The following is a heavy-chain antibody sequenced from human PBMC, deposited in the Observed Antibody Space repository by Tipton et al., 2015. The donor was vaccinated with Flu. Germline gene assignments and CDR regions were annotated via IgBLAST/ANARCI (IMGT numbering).Heavy chain of an antibody. D-gene: IGHD1-26*01. CDR1: GFTFSGYW. J-gene: IGHJ3*02. V-gene: IGHV3-74*01. CDR3: SGTQGTFDI. Sequence: SLRLSCAASGFTFSGYWMNWVRQGPGKGLVWVSRTNSDGNTRDYADSVKGRFTISRDNAKNTLYLQMNSLRAEDTAVYYCSGTQGTFDIWGQGTMVTVSS. CDR2: TNSDGNTR.